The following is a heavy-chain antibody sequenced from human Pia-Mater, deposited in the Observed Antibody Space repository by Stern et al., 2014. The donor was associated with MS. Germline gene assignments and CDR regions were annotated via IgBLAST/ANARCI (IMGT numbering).Heavy chain of an antibody. D-gene: IGHD3-10*01. Sequence: VHLVESGAEVKKPGASVKVSCKASGYTFTSYDVTWGRQAPGQGLEWMGWMNPDSGNIGYAQKFQGRVIMTRSTSISTAYMELTSLRSEDTAVYYCARRRQYYYGSGDYWGQGTLVTVSS. CDR2: MNPDSGNI. CDR1: GYTFTSYD. CDR3: ARRRQYYYGSGDY. J-gene: IGHJ4*02. V-gene: IGHV1-8*01.